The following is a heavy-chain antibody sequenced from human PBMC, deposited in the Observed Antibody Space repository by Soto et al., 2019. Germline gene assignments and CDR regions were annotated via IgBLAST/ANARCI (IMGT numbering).Heavy chain of an antibody. D-gene: IGHD2-15*01. Sequence: ASVKVSCKASGYTFTGYYMHWVRQAPGQGLEWMGWINPNSGGTNYAQKFQGRVTMTRDTSISTAYMELSRLRSDDTAVYYCARAGTVVTPWDFDYWGQGTLVTVSS. J-gene: IGHJ4*02. V-gene: IGHV1-2*02. CDR3: ARAGTVVTPWDFDY. CDR1: GYTFTGYY. CDR2: INPNSGGT.